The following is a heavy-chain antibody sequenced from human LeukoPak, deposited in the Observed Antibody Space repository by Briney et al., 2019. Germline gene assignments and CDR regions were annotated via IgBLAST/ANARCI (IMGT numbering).Heavy chain of an antibody. D-gene: IGHD6-13*01. J-gene: IGHJ1*01. V-gene: IGHV3-30*01. CDR2: ISHDGSNK. Sequence: GGSLRLSCAASGFTFSSYAMRWVRQAPGKGLEWVAAISHDGSNKYHADSVKGRFTISRDNSKNTVYLQMNSLRAEDTAVYFCAGSPKYSSSWYEYFQHWGQGTLVTVSS. CDR1: GFTFSSYA. CDR3: AGSPKYSSSWYEYFQH.